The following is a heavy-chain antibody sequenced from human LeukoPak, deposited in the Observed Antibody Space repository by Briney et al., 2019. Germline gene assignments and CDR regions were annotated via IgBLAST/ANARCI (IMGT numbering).Heavy chain of an antibody. V-gene: IGHV3-48*01. CDR1: GFTFSRFW. Sequence: PGGSLRLSCAASGFTFSRFWMSWVRQAPGKGLEWVSYISSSSSTIYYADSVRGRFTISRDNAKNSLYLQMNSLRAEDTAVYYCARAYSGYYDSSGYRFFQWGHDYWYFDLWGRGTLVTVSS. D-gene: IGHD3-22*01. CDR3: ARAYSGYYDSSGYRFFQWGHDYWYFDL. J-gene: IGHJ2*01. CDR2: ISSSSSTI.